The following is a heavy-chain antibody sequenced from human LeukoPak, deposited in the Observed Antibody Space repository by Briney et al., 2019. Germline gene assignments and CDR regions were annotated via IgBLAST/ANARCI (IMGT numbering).Heavy chain of an antibody. J-gene: IGHJ6*03. CDR2: ISSSGSAI. D-gene: IGHD2/OR15-2a*01. V-gene: IGHV3-48*03. Sequence: GGSPRLSCAASGFTFSGSEMNWVRQAPGKGLEWLSFISSSGSAIYYADSVKGRFTISRDNAKNSLYLQMNSLRVEDTAVYYCARGVYHSSPLNYYMDVWGKGTTVTVSS. CDR1: GFTFSGSE. CDR3: ARGVYHSSPLNYYMDV.